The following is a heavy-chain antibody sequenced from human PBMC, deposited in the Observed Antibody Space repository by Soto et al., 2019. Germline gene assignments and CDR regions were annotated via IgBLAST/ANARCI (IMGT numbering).Heavy chain of an antibody. CDR3: ARSETTGTLNWFDP. Sequence: XETLSLTCTVSGCSISSYYWSWIRQPPGKGLEWIGYIYYSGSTNYNPSLKSRVTISVDTSKNQFSLKLSSVTAADTAVYYCARSETTGTLNWFDPWGQGTLVTVSS. CDR2: IYYSGST. D-gene: IGHD4-4*01. V-gene: IGHV4-59*01. CDR1: GCSISSYY. J-gene: IGHJ5*02.